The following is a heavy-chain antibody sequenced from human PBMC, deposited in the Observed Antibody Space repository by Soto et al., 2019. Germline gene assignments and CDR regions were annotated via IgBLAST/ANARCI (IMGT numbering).Heavy chain of an antibody. CDR2: IHSSGTF. CDR1: GASISNAY. D-gene: IGHD5-12*01. Sequence: QVQLQESGPGLVKPSETLSLTCTVSGASISNAYLSWIRQAAGKRLEWIGRIHSSGTFNYNPSLKSRVSISRDTSKNQISLKLSSVTAADTAVYYCARDNIVSKGYGMDVWGQGTTVTVSS. CDR3: ARDNIVSKGYGMDV. J-gene: IGHJ6*02. V-gene: IGHV4-4*07.